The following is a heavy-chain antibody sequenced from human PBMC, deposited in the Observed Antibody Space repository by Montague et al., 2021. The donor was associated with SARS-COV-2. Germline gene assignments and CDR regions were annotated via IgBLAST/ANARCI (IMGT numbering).Heavy chain of an antibody. CDR3: ARSGVGIFDFSCFDA. CDR1: GFSISSGYY. J-gene: IGHJ5*02. CDR2: RYHNGAT. Sequence: SETLSLTCSVSGFSISSGYYWGWIRQPPGKGLEWIGSRYHNGATYYNPXXEGQVTILLDTSKNQFSLSLTSVTAADTAVYYCARSGVGIFDFSCFDAWGQGTLVIVSS. D-gene: IGHD3-3*01. V-gene: IGHV4-38-2*02.